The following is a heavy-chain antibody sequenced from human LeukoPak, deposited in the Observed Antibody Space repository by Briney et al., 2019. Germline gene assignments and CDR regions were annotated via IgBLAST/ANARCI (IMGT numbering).Heavy chain of an antibody. CDR2: ISGSGGST. J-gene: IGHJ2*01. V-gene: IGHV3-23*01. D-gene: IGHD2/OR15-2a*01. Sequence: PGGSLRLSCAASGFTFSSYAMSWVRQAPGKGLEWVSAISGSGGSTYYADSVKGRFTISRDNSKNTLYLQMNSLTAEDTAEYYCEKNKINRVPRGWYFVLGGRGPLVSVSS. CDR1: GFTFSSYA. CDR3: EKNKINRVPRGWYFVL.